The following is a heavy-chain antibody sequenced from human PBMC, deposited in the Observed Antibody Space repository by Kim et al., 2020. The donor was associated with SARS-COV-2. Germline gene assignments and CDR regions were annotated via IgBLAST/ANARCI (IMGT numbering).Heavy chain of an antibody. CDR3: TRDRGYGSNWFDP. Sequence: GGSLRLSCTASGFTFGDYAMSWVRQAPGKGLEWVGFIRSKAYGGTTEYAASVKGRFTISRDDSKSIAYLQMNSLKTEDTAVYYCTRDRGYGSNWFDPWGQGTLVTVSS. CDR2: IRSKAYGGTT. D-gene: IGHD5-18*01. J-gene: IGHJ5*02. CDR1: GFTFGDYA. V-gene: IGHV3-49*04.